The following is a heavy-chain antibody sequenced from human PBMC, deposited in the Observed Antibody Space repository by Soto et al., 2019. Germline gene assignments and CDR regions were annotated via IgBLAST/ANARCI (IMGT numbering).Heavy chain of an antibody. CDR2: ISGYNGNT. J-gene: IGHJ6*02. CDR1: GYNFISYG. CDR3: ARGLAEDNSSYYYAAPGYFSYFGMDV. Sequence: QVQLVQSGAEVKKPGASVKVSCKASGYNFISYGITWVRQAPGQGLEWMGWISGYNGNTNYEQRLQGRVTMTTDTSTNTAYMELRSLRSDDTAVYYCARGLAEDNSSYYYAAPGYFSYFGMDVWGQGTTVTVSS. D-gene: IGHD3-22*01. V-gene: IGHV1-18*01.